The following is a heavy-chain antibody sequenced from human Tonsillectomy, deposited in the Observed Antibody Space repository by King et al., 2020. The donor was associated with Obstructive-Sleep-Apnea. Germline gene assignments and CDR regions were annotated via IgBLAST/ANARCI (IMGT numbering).Heavy chain of an antibody. Sequence: ELQLVQSGGGLVKPGGSLRLSCAASGFTFSSYSMNGVRQAPGKGLEWVSSISSSSSYIYYADSVKGRFTISRDNAKNSLYLQMNSLRAEDTAVYYCARVLGDRFEYSSSSGYWGQGTLVTVSS. V-gene: IGHV3-21*01. J-gene: IGHJ4*02. CDR1: GFTFSSYS. CDR2: ISSSSSYI. D-gene: IGHD6-6*01. CDR3: ARVLGDRFEYSSSSGY.